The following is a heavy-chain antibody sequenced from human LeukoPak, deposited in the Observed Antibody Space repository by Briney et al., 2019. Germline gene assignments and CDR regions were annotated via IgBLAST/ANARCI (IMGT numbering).Heavy chain of an antibody. CDR1: GYTFTSYG. CDR2: ISAYNGNT. V-gene: IGHV1-18*01. Sequence: ASVKVSCKASGYTFTSYGISWVRQAPGQGLEWMGWISAYNGNTNYAQKLQGRVTMTTDTSTSTAYMELRSLRSDETAVYYCARDITHSSGYYYQSNWFDPWGQGTLVTVSS. CDR3: ARDITHSSGYYYQSNWFDP. D-gene: IGHD3-22*01. J-gene: IGHJ5*02.